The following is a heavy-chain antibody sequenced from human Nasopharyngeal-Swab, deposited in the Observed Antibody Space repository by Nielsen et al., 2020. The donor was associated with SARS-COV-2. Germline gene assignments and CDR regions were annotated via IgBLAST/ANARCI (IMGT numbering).Heavy chain of an antibody. CDR1: GGTFSCYA. J-gene: IGHJ6*02. CDR2: IIPIFGTA. Sequence: SVKVSCKASGGTFSCYAISWVRQTPGQGLEWMGGIIPIFGTANYAQKFQGRVTIPADESTSTAYMELSSLRSEDTAVYYCATYSGSYSGVDYYYGMDVWGQGTTVTVSS. V-gene: IGHV1-69*13. D-gene: IGHD1-26*01. CDR3: ATYSGSYSGVDYYYGMDV.